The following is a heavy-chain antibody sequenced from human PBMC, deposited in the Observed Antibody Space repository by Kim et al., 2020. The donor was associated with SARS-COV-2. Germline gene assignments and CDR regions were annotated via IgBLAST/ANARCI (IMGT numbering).Heavy chain of an antibody. D-gene: IGHD3-10*01. J-gene: IGHJ6*02. Sequence: ASVKVSCKASGYTFTSYYMHWVRQAPGQGLEWMGIINPSGGSTSYAQKFQGRVTMTRDTSTSTVYMELSSLRSEDTAVYYCARVGSSYYYGSGSSYYYYGMDVWGQGTTGTVSS. CDR1: GYTFTSYY. V-gene: IGHV1-46*01. CDR3: ARVGSSYYYGSGSSYYYYGMDV. CDR2: INPSGGST.